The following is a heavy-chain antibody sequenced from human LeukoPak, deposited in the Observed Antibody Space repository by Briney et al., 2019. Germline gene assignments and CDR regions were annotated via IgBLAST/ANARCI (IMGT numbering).Heavy chain of an antibody. V-gene: IGHV3-23*01. CDR2: ISGGAVST. Sequence: GGSLRLSCAASGFTFSSYGMHWVRQAPGKGLEWVSGISGGAVSTNYADSVRGRFTISRDNSKNTLYLQMNRLRVEDAALYYCARAPVTSCRGAFCYPFDYWGQGILVTVSS. J-gene: IGHJ4*02. CDR1: GFTFSSYG. CDR3: ARAPVTSCRGAFCYPFDY. D-gene: IGHD2-21*01.